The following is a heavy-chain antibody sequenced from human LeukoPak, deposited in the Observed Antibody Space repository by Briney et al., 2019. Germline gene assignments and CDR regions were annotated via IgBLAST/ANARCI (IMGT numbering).Heavy chain of an antibody. Sequence: GGSLRLSCAASGFTFSSYAMHWVRQAPGKGLEWVAVISYDGSNKYYADSVKGRFTISRDNSKNTLYLQMNSLRAEDTAVYYCARDHYYDSSGYFLAYDYWGQGTLVTVSS. J-gene: IGHJ4*02. D-gene: IGHD3-22*01. CDR3: ARDHYYDSSGYFLAYDY. CDR2: ISYDGSNK. CDR1: GFTFSSYA. V-gene: IGHV3-30-3*01.